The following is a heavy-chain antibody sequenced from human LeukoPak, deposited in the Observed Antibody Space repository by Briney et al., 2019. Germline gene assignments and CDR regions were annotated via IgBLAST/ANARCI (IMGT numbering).Heavy chain of an antibody. J-gene: IGHJ4*02. V-gene: IGHV3-7*01. CDR2: IKQDGSEK. CDR1: GFTFSSYW. D-gene: IGHD5-12*01. Sequence: GGSLRLSCAASGFTFSSYWMSWVCQAPGKGLEWVANIKQDGSEKYYVDSVKGRFTISRDNAKNSLYLQMNSLRAEDTAVYYCARELMDIVATIAAFDYWGQGTLVTVSS. CDR3: ARELMDIVATIAAFDY.